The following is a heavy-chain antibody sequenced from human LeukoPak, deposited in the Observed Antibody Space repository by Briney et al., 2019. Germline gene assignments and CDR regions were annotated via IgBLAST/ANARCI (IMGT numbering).Heavy chain of an antibody. Sequence: GGSLRLSCAASGFTFSIYSMSWVRQAPGKGLEWVSYTSSSSGTIYYADSVKGRFTISRDNAKNSLYLQMNSLRAEDTAVYYCARVLNDYGDYVIDYWGQGTLVTVSS. CDR2: TSSSSGTI. D-gene: IGHD4-17*01. CDR3: ARVLNDYGDYVIDY. CDR1: GFTFSIYS. V-gene: IGHV3-48*01. J-gene: IGHJ4*02.